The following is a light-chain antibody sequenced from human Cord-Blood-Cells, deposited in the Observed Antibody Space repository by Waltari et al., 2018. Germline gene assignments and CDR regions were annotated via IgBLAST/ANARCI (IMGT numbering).Light chain of an antibody. CDR3: QQYNNWPYT. V-gene: IGKV3-15*01. CDR2: GAS. Sequence: IVMTQSPATLSVPPGESANLSCRASQSVSSNLAWYQQKPGQAPRLPLYGASTRATGIPARFSGSGSGTEFTLTISSLQSEDFAVYYCQQYNNWPYTFGQGTKLEIK. J-gene: IGKJ2*01. CDR1: QSVSSN.